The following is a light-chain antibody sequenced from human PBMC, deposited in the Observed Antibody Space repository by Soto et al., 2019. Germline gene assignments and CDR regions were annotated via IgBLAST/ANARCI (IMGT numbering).Light chain of an antibody. CDR2: KAP. CDR1: QSISSW. V-gene: IGKV1-5*03. Sequence: DIQMTHSPSTLAVSVGGRGTITFRASQSISSWLAWYQQKPGKAPQLLIYKAPTLQSGVTSGFSGSGSGTEVTLNISSLQPDDCATYYCQQYVTAFRTVGQGTK. CDR3: QQYVTAFRT. J-gene: IGKJ1*01.